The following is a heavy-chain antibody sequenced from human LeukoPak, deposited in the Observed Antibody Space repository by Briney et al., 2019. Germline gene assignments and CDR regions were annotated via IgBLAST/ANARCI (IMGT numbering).Heavy chain of an antibody. CDR2: IKSDGSST. CDR3: ARGSSPDY. CDR1: GFTFSSYW. J-gene: IGHJ4*02. V-gene: IGHV3-74*01. Sequence: PGGSLRLSCAASGFTFSSYWMHWVRQAPGKGLVWVSRIKSDGSSTSDADSVKGRFTISRDNAKNSLYLQMNSLRAEDTAVYYCARGSSPDYWGQGTLVTVSS.